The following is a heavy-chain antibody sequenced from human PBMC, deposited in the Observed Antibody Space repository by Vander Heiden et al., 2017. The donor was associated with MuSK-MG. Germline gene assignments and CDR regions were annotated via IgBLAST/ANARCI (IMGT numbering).Heavy chain of an antibody. CDR3: ARESVVPAAMGFYYYYYMDV. Sequence: EVQLVESGGGLVQPGGSLRLPCAASGFTFSSYTMKWVRQAPGKGLEWVSYISSSSSTIYYADSVKGRFTISRDNAKNSLYLQMNSLRAEDTAVYYCARESVVPAAMGFYYYYYMDVWGKGTTVTVSS. CDR1: GFTFSSYT. J-gene: IGHJ6*03. D-gene: IGHD2-2*01. V-gene: IGHV3-48*01. CDR2: ISSSSSTI.